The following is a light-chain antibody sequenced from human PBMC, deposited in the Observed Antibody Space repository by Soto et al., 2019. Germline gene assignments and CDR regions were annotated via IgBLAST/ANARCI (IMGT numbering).Light chain of an antibody. Sequence: QSALTQPPSVSGSPGQSVTISCTGTSSDVGNYNRVSWYQQPPGTAPKLMIYEVTNRPSGVPNRFSASKSGNTASLTISGLHAEDEADYYCTSYTSNRTGVFGGGTKLTVL. J-gene: IGLJ3*02. V-gene: IGLV2-18*02. CDR3: TSYTSNRTGV. CDR1: SSDVGNYNR. CDR2: EVT.